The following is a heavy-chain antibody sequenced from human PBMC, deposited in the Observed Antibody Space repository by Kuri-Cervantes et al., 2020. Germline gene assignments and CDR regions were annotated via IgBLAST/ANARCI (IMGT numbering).Heavy chain of an antibody. CDR1: GGSISSYY. CDR2: IYYSGST. J-gene: IGHJ2*01. V-gene: IGHV4-59*01. CDR3: ARSGYYNYWYFDL. Sequence: GSLRPSCTVSGGSISSYYWSWIRQPPGKGREWIGYIYYSGSTNYNPSLKSRVTISVDTSKNQFSLKLSSVTAADTAVYYCARSGYYNYWYFDLWGRGTLVIVSS. D-gene: IGHD3-3*01.